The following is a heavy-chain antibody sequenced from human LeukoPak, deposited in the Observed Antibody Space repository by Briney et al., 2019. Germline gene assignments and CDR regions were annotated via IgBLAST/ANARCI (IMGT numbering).Heavy chain of an antibody. CDR3: TTDLREYCGGDCYDY. Sequence: KPGGSLRLSCAASGFTFSSYAMSWVRQAPGKGLEWVGRIKSKTDGGTTDYAAPVKGRFTISRDDSKNTLYLQMNSLKTEDTAVYYCTTDLREYCGGDCYDYWGQGTLVTVSS. V-gene: IGHV3-15*01. CDR2: IKSKTDGGTT. D-gene: IGHD2-21*02. J-gene: IGHJ4*02. CDR1: GFTFSSYA.